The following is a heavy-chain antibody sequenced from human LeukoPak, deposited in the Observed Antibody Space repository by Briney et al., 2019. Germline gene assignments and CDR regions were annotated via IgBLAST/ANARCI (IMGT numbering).Heavy chain of an antibody. V-gene: IGHV3-64*01. D-gene: IGHD3-22*01. J-gene: IGHJ4*02. Sequence: VGSLRLSCAASGFTFSSYAMHWVRQAPGKGLEYVSPISSNGGSTYYANSVKGRFTISRDNSKNTLYLQMGSLRAEDMAVYYCARDVDYYDSSGYYGFGAYWGQGTLVTVSS. CDR2: ISSNGGST. CDR3: ARDVDYYDSSGYYGFGAY. CDR1: GFTFSSYA.